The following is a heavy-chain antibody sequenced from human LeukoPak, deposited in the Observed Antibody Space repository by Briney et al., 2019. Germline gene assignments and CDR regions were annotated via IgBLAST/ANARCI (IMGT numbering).Heavy chain of an antibody. CDR2: IDSSGGYM. Sequence: GGSLRLSCEASGFTFNTYSMNWARQAPGKGLEWVSSIDSSGGYMFYADSVKGRFIISRDNAKDSLYLQMNSLRVEDTAVYYCLRGDRRDYWDQGTLVTVSS. J-gene: IGHJ4*02. CDR1: GFTFNTYS. CDR3: LRGDRRDY. V-gene: IGHV3-21*06.